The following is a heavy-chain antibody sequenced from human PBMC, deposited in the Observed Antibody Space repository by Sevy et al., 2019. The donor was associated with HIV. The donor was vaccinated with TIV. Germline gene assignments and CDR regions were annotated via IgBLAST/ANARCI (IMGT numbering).Heavy chain of an antibody. CDR1: GFTVSNSY. CDR3: ARLNVYYFDSSGYYTTGNAFDI. D-gene: IGHD3-22*01. J-gene: IGHJ3*02. Sequence: LSLTCAASGFTVSNSYMSWVRQAPGKGLQWVSIIYRGDSTNYAGPVKGRFTISRDNSKNTSNLEMNNLRAEDTAVYYCARLNVYYFDSSGYYTTGNAFDIWGQGTLVTVSS. V-gene: IGHV3-53*01. CDR2: IYRGDST.